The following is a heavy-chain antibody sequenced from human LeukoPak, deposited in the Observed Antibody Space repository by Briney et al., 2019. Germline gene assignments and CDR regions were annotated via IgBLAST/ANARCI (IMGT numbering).Heavy chain of an antibody. V-gene: IGHV4-31*03. CDR3: ARDRQSEAWFDP. CDR1: GGSISSGGYY. Sequence: PSETLSLTCTVSGGSISSGGYYWSWIRQHPGKGLEWIGYIYYSGSTYYNPSLKSRVTISVDTPKNQFSLKLSSVTAADTAVYYCARDRQSEAWFDPWGQGTLVTVSS. J-gene: IGHJ5*02. CDR2: IYYSGST. D-gene: IGHD6-6*01.